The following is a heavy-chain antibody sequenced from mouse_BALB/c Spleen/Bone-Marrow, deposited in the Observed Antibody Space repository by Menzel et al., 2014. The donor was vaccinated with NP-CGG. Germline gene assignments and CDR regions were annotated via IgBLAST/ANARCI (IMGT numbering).Heavy chain of an antibody. V-gene: IGHV5-9-2*01. Sequence: EVQRVESGGNLVKSGGSLKLSCAASGFTFSSYGMSWVRQTPEKRLEWVATISGGGSYTFYPDSVKGRFTISRGNAKNNLYLQLSSLRSEDTALYYCARHAYYDQTEVSFVYWGQGTLVTVSA. CDR1: GFTFSSYG. D-gene: IGHD2-4*01. J-gene: IGHJ3*01. CDR2: ISGGGSYT. CDR3: ARHAYYDQTEVSFVY.